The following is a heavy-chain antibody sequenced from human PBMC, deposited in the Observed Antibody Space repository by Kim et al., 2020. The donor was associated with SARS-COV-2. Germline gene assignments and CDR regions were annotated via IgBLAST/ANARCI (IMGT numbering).Heavy chain of an antibody. CDR3: ARHRQVVVVVAATLRPFDY. CDR1: GGSISSSSYY. D-gene: IGHD2-15*01. Sequence: SETLSLTCTVSGGSISSSSYYWGWIRQPPGKGLEWIGSIYYSGSTYYNPSLKSRVTISVDTSKNQFFLKLSSVTAADTAVYYCARHRQVVVVVAATLRPFDYWGQGTLVTVSS. CDR2: IYYSGST. J-gene: IGHJ4*02. V-gene: IGHV4-39*01.